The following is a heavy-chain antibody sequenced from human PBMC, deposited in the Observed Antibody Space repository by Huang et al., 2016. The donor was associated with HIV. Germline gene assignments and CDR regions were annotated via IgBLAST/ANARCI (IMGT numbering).Heavy chain of an antibody. J-gene: IGHJ4*02. D-gene: IGHD1-1*01. V-gene: IGHV3-23*01. CDR3: ARDHGTGVTFNYFDS. CDR1: RFIFSNYA. CDR2: ISGSGSST. Sequence: EVQLLDSGGGLVQPGGSLRLSCAASRFIFSNYAMSWVRQATGKGLEWVTGISGSGSSTYYADSVKGRFTISRDNSKNTLFLQMSSLRAKDTAIYCARDHGTGVTFNYFDSWGQGTLVTVSS.